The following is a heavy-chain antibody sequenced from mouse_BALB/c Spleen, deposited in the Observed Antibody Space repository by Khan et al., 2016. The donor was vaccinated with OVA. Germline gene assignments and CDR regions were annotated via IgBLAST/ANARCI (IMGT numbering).Heavy chain of an antibody. J-gene: IGHJ2*01. CDR3: ARKNGSDFDY. Sequence: VQLKQSGPELVKPGASVKISCKASGCSFTGYFMNWVMQSHGKSLEWIGRINPHIGETLYNQKFKGKATLTVDESSSTAHMELRSLASEDSAVYYCARKNGSDFDYWGQGTTLTVSS. V-gene: IGHV1-20*02. CDR1: GCSFTGYF. CDR2: INPHIGET. D-gene: IGHD1-1*01.